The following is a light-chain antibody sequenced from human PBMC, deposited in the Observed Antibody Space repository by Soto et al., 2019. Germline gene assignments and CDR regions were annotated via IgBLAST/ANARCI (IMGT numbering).Light chain of an antibody. CDR1: QSISSY. V-gene: IGKV1-39*01. Sequence: DLQMTQSPSSLSASVGDRVTITCRASQSISSYLNWYQQKPGKAPKLLIYAASSLQSGVPSRFSGSGSGTDFTLTISSLQPEEFATYYCQQSYRTLPITFGQGTRLEIK. J-gene: IGKJ5*01. CDR3: QQSYRTLPIT. CDR2: AAS.